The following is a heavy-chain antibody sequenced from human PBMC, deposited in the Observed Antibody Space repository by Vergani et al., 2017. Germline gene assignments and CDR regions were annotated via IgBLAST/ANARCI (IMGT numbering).Heavy chain of an antibody. CDR2: INPNSGGT. J-gene: IGHJ5*02. CDR3: ARDRAVHLYSNWFDP. CDR1: GYTFTGYY. V-gene: IGHV1-2*02. D-gene: IGHD3-16*02. Sequence: QVQLVQSGAEVKKPGASVKVSCKASGYTFTGYYMHWVRQAPGQGLEWMGWINPNSGGTNYAQKFQGRVTMTRDTSISTAYMELSRLRSDDTAVYYCARDRAVHLYSNWFDPWGQGTLVTVSS.